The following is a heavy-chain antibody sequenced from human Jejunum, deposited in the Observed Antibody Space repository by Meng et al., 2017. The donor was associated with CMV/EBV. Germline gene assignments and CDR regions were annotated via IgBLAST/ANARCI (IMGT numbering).Heavy chain of an antibody. CDR3: ARAIGYTYGRPYFDY. D-gene: IGHD5-18*01. V-gene: IGHV3-21*01. CDR1: FTFSSYA. Sequence: FTFSSYAINCFRPAPGKALEWVSSISASSSYIYYADSMKGRFTISRDNAKTSLYLQMNSLRAEDTAVYYCARAIGYTYGRPYFDYWGQGTLVTVSS. J-gene: IGHJ4*02. CDR2: ISASSSYI.